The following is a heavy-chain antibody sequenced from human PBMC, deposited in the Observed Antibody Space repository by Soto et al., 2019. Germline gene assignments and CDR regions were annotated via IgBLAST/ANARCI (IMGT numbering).Heavy chain of an antibody. J-gene: IGHJ6*02. D-gene: IGHD2-2*01. CDR3: ARILGGTSRKKPTLGLYGMDV. CDR1: GCRFTGYG. Sequence: ELIRIWCRVAGCRFTGYGSRWVRQMPGKGLEWMGIIYPGDSDTRYRPSFQGQVTISADKSISTAYLQWSSLKASDTAMYYCARILGGTSRKKPTLGLYGMDVWGQGTTVTVSS. CDR2: IYPGDSDT. V-gene: IGHV5-51*01.